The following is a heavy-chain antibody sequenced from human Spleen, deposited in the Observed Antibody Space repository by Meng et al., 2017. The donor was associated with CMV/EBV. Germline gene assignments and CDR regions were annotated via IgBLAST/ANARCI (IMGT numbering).Heavy chain of an antibody. J-gene: IGHJ4*02. CDR1: GGTLNSFA. CDR3: ARGPQIGGIFDR. CDR2: IIPAFGTT. V-gene: IGHV1-69*05. Sequence: SVKVSCKTSGGTLNSFAFIWVRQAPGQGLVWMGGIIPAFGTTRYEQRLQGRVTITTDKSTSTVYMEMSSLRSEDTAVYYCARGPQIGGIFDRWGQGTLVTVSS. D-gene: IGHD2-15*01.